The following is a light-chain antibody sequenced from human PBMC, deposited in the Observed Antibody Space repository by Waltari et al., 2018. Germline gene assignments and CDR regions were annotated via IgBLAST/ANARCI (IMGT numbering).Light chain of an antibody. V-gene: IGKV3-20*01. CDR1: QSVSSSY. CDR3: QQYGSSLYT. Sequence: EIALTQSPGTLSLSPGERATLSCRASQSVSSSYLAWYQQKPGQAPRLLIYGASNRATGIPGRFSGSGSGTDFTLTIGRLEPADFAVYYCQQYGSSLYTFGQGTKLEIK. J-gene: IGKJ2*01. CDR2: GAS.